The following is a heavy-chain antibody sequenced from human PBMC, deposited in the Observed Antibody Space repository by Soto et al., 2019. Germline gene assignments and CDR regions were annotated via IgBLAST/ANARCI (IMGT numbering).Heavy chain of an antibody. V-gene: IGHV4-59*08. CDR2: IYYSGST. CDR1: GGSISSYY. Sequence: PSETLSLTCTVSGGSISSYYWSWIRQPPGKGLEWIGYIYYSGSTNYNPSLKSRVTISVDTSKNQFSLRLSSVTAADTAVYYCARTGGSQSREFQHWGQGTLVTVSS. D-gene: IGHD2-8*02. J-gene: IGHJ1*01. CDR3: ARTGGSQSREFQH.